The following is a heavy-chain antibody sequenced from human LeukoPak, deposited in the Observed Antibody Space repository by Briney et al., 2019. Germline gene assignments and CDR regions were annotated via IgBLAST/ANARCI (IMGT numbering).Heavy chain of an antibody. CDR3: ARRCYYDSSGYPI. Sequence: SETLSLTCAVYGVSFSGYYWSWIRQPPGKGLEWIGEINHSGSTNYNPSLKSRVTISVDTSKNQFSLKLSSVTAADTAVYYCARRCYYDSSGYPIWGQGTMVTVSS. D-gene: IGHD3-22*01. CDR2: INHSGST. CDR1: GVSFSGYY. J-gene: IGHJ3*02. V-gene: IGHV4-34*01.